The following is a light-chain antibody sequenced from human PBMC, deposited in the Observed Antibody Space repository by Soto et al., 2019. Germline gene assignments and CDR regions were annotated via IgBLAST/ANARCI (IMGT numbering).Light chain of an antibody. CDR3: QQHYTTPLT. CDR2: WAS. CDR1: QSVLYSPTNNNY. Sequence: DIVMTQSPDSLAVSLGERATINCKSSQSVLYSPTNNNYLAWYQQKPGQPPKLRIYWASTRESGVPDRFSGSGSGTDFTLTISTLQAEDVAVYYCQQHYTTPLTFGGGTKVEIK. J-gene: IGKJ4*01. V-gene: IGKV4-1*01.